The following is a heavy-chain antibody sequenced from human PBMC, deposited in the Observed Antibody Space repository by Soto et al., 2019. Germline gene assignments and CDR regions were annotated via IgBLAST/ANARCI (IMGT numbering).Heavy chain of an antibody. V-gene: IGHV3-66*01. J-gene: IGHJ5*02. Sequence: EVQLVESGGGLVQPGGSLRLSCAASGFTVSSNYMSWVRQAPGKGLEWVSVIYSGGSTYYADSVKGRFTISRDNSKNTLYLQMNSLRAEDTAVYYCARSPYGFREFQPWGQGTLVTVSS. CDR3: ARSPYGFREFQP. CDR1: GFTVSSNY. D-gene: IGHD3-10*01. CDR2: IYSGGST.